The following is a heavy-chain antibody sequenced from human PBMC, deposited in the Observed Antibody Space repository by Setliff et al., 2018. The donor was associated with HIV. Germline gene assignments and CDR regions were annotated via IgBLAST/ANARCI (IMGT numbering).Heavy chain of an antibody. J-gene: IGHJ6*03. Sequence: SETLSLTCTVSGGAISSSYYYWGWIRQPPGKGLQWIGSISYTGKSYYNPALKRRVTVSVDTSKNQFSLKLSSVTAADTAVYYCARHDMRHYDFYYMDVWGKGTTVTVSS. V-gene: IGHV4-39*01. CDR3: ARHDMRHYDFYYMDV. D-gene: IGHD2-15*01. CDR2: ISYTGKS. CDR1: GGAISSSYYY.